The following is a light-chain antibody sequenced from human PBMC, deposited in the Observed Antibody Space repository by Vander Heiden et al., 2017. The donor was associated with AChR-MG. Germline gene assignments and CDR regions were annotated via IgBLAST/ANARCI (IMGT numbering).Light chain of an antibody. V-gene: IGKV3-15*01. CDR3: QQYYYWGS. Sequence: EIPMTQSPATLSVSPGERATLSCRASQSVSSNVAWYQQKPGQPPRLLIYESSTGATGIPARFSGSGSDTEFTLTISGLQSEDFAVYYCQQYYYWGSFGQGTKVEIQ. J-gene: IGKJ1*01. CDR2: ESS. CDR1: QSVSSN.